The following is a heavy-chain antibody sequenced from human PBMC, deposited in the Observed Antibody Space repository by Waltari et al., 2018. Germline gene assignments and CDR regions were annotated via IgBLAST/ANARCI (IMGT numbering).Heavy chain of an antibody. CDR2: INHSGST. CDR1: GGSFSGYY. D-gene: IGHD6-13*01. J-gene: IGHJ4*02. CDR3: ARGKGIAAARNFDY. Sequence: QVQLQQWGAGLLKPSETLSLTCAVYGGSFSGYYWSWIRQPPGKGLEWIGEINHSGSTNYNPSLKSRVTISVDTSKNQFSLKLSSVTAADTAVYYCARGKGIAAARNFDYWGQGTLVTVSS. V-gene: IGHV4-34*01.